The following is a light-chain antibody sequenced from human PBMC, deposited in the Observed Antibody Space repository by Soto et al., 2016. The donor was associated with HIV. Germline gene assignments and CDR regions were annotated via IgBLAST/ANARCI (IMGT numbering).Light chain of an antibody. Sequence: SSELTQDPAVSVALGQTVRITCQGDNLRTYYAGWYQLKPGQAPLLVIYGRNNRPSGTPRRFSGSNSGDTASLTITGAQAEDEADYYCNSRDSSGHLVIFGTGTKVTVL. CDR3: NSRDSSGHLVI. J-gene: IGLJ1*01. V-gene: IGLV3-19*01. CDR2: GRN. CDR1: NLRTYY.